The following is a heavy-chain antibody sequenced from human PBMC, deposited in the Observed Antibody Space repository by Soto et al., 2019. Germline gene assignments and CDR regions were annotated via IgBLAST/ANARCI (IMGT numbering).Heavy chain of an antibody. D-gene: IGHD6-25*01. CDR2: ISYDGSNK. Sequence: SLRLSCAASGFTFSSYGMHWVRQAPGKGLEWVAVISYDGSNKYYADSVKGRFTISRDNSKNTLYLQMNSLRAEDTAVYYCAKAHPSGGAFDIWGQGTMVTV. CDR3: AKAHPSGGAFDI. J-gene: IGHJ3*02. CDR1: GFTFSSYG. V-gene: IGHV3-30*18.